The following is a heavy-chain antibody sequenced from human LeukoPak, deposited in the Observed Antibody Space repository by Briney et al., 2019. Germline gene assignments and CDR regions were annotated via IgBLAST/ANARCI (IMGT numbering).Heavy chain of an antibody. V-gene: IGHV3-66*01. CDR1: GFTVSSNY. CDR3: ARVKAVYDILTGYYPPAFDY. D-gene: IGHD3-9*01. J-gene: IGHJ4*02. CDR2: IYSGGST. Sequence: GGSLRLSCAASGFTVSSNYMSWVRQAPGKGLEWVSVIYSGGSTYYAGSVKGRFTISRDNSKNTLYLQMNSLRAEDTAVYYCARVKAVYDILTGYYPPAFDYWGQGTLVTVSS.